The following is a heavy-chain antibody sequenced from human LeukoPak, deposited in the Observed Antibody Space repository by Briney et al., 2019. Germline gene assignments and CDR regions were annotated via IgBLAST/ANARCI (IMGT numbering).Heavy chain of an antibody. CDR1: GFTVSINS. V-gene: IGHV3-53*01. D-gene: IGHD4-17*01. CDR3: ARRAGEYSHPYDY. J-gene: IGHJ4*02. Sequence: PGGSLRLSCTVSGFTVSINSMSWVRQAPGKGLEWVSFSDSVKGRFTISRDNSKNTLYLQMNSLRAEDTAVYYCARRAGEYSHPYDYWGQGTLVTVSS.